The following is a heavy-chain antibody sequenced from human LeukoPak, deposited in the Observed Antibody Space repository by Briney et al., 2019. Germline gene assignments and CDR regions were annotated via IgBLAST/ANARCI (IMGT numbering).Heavy chain of an antibody. J-gene: IGHJ4*02. CDR2: IHPDSGAT. D-gene: IGHD1-7*01. V-gene: IGHV1-2*02. CDR3: VRENWHYDY. Sequence: ASLKVSCKASGYAFNVYYIHWVRQAPGQGLEWMGWIHPDSGATNYAQKFQGRVTLTRDRSITTLYMELSSLRSDDTAIYYCVRENWHYDYWGQGTQATVSS. CDR1: GYAFNVYY.